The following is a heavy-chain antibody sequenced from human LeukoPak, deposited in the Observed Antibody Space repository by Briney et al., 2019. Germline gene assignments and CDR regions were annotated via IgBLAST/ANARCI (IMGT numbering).Heavy chain of an antibody. CDR2: ISYDGSNK. CDR1: GFTFSSYG. V-gene: IGHV3-30*18. J-gene: IGHJ4*02. D-gene: IGHD5-12*01. CDR3: AKVATKRGYSGYDG. Sequence: GGSLRLSCAASGFTFSSYGMHWVRQAPGKGLEWVAVISYDGSNKYYADSVKGRFTISRDNSKNTLYLQMNSLRAEDTAVYYCAKVATKRGYSGYDGWGQGTLVTVSS.